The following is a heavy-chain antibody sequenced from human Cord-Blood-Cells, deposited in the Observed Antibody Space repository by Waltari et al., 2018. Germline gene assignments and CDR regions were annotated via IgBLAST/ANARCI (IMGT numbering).Heavy chain of an antibody. Sequence: QVQLQQWGAGLLKPSETLSLTCAVYGGSFSGSYWSWTRQPPGKGLEWIGEINHSGSTNYNPSLKSRVTISVDTSKNQFSLKLSSVTAADTAVYYCARMVSVRGVIFDYWGQGTLVTVSS. V-gene: IGHV4-34*01. D-gene: IGHD3-10*01. CDR2: INHSGST. CDR1: GGSFSGSY. CDR3: ARMVSVRGVIFDY. J-gene: IGHJ4*02.